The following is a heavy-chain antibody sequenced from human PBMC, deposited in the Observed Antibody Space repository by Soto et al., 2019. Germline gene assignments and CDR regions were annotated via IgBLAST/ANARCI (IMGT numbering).Heavy chain of an antibody. CDR2: IGYRTTDT. V-gene: IGHV3-23*01. CDR1: GFILSRHA. D-gene: IGHD6-19*01. CDR3: AKDRGGGWVIDY. J-gene: IGHJ4*02. Sequence: EVLLLQSGGGLAQPGESLTLSCATSGFILSRHAMSWVRQAPGKGLDWVSVIGYRTTDTYYADSVKGRFTISRDESKNTVYLQMSNLRVEGTAVYYCAKDRGGGWVIDYWGQGTRVTVSS.